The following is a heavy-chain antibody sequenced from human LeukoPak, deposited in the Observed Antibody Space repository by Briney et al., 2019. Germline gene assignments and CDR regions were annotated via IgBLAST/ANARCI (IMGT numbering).Heavy chain of an antibody. J-gene: IGHJ6*02. CDR2: ISYDGSNK. Sequence: GGSLRLSCAASGFTFTNYAMNWVRQAPGKGLEWVAVISYDGSNKCYADSVKGRFTISRDNSKNTLYLQMNSLRAEDTAVYYCARDLGAAMYHYYGMDVWGQGTTVTVSS. V-gene: IGHV3-30-3*01. D-gene: IGHD2-2*01. CDR3: ARDLGAAMYHYYGMDV. CDR1: GFTFTNYA.